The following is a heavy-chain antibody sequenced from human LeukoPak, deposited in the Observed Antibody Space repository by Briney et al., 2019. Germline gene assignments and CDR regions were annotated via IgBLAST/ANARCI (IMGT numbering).Heavy chain of an antibody. V-gene: IGHV3-30*02. CDR1: GFTFSSYW. CDR2: IRYDGSNK. Sequence: PGGSLRLSCAASGFTFSSYWMSWVRQAPGKGLEWVAFIRYDGSNKIYADSVKGRFTISRDNSYNTVYLQMTGLRAEDTAVYYCAKDRGYSYGLPTDYWGQGTLVTVSS. D-gene: IGHD5-18*01. CDR3: AKDRGYSYGLPTDY. J-gene: IGHJ4*02.